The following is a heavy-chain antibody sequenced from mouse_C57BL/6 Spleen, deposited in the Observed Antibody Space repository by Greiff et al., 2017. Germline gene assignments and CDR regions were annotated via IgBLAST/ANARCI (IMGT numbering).Heavy chain of an antibody. D-gene: IGHD2-4*01. V-gene: IGHV5-9*01. CDR1: GFTFSSYT. CDR3: ARRGDYDGFAY. J-gene: IGHJ3*01. Sequence: EVHLVESGGGLVKPGGSLKLSCAASGFTFSSYTMSWVRQTPEKRLEWVATISGGGGNTYYPDSVKGRFTISIDNAKNTLYLQMSSLRSEDTALYYCARRGDYDGFAYWGQGTLVTVSA. CDR2: ISGGGGNT.